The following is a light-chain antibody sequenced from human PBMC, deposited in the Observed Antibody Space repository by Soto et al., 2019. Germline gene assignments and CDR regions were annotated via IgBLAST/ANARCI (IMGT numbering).Light chain of an antibody. Sequence: DIQMTQSPSSLSASVGDRVTITCQASQGISNYLNWYQQKPGKAPKLLIYDASNLETGVPSRFIRSSSSTEYTPTIISRQPEENATYYCQQYDNRPPHTFGQGTKLEIK. J-gene: IGKJ2*01. CDR2: DAS. CDR1: QGISNY. V-gene: IGKV1-33*01. CDR3: QQYDNRPPHT.